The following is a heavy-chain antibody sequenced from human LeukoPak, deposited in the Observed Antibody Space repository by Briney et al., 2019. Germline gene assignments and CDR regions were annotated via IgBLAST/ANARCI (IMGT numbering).Heavy chain of an antibody. Sequence: GGSLSLSCAASGFTFSSYGMHWVRQAPGKGLEWVGVIWYDGSNKYYADSVKGRFTISRDNSKNTLYLQMNSLRAEDTAVYYCARDSQQLVPDYYYGMDVWGQGTTVTVSS. J-gene: IGHJ6*02. D-gene: IGHD6-6*01. CDR1: GFTFSSYG. CDR2: IWYDGSNK. V-gene: IGHV3-33*01. CDR3: ARDSQQLVPDYYYGMDV.